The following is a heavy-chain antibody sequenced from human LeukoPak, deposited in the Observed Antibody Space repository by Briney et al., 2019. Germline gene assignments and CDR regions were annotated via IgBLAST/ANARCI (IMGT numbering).Heavy chain of an antibody. CDR2: IYYSGST. D-gene: IGHD5-24*01. CDR3: ARLDGYNLRPDAFDI. J-gene: IGHJ3*02. Sequence: SETLSLTCTVSGGSISSYYWSWIRQPPGKGLEWIGYIYYSGSTNYNPSLKSRVTISVDTSKNQFSLKLSSVTAADTAVYYCARLDGYNLRPDAFDIWGQGTMVTVSS. V-gene: IGHV4-59*01. CDR1: GGSISSYY.